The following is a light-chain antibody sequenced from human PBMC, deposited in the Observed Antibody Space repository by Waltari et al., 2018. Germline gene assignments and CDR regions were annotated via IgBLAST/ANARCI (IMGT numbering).Light chain of an antibody. J-gene: IGLJ3*02. CDR1: SGSIASTF. Sequence: NFVLTQPHSVSESPGKTVTISCTRRSGSIASTFVQGYQQRPGSAPTPVIYEDSHRPSGVPDRFSGSFDSSSNSAYLTISGLKTEDEADYFCQSYDSSTNWVFGGGTKLTVL. V-gene: IGLV6-57*04. CDR3: QSYDSSTNWV. CDR2: EDS.